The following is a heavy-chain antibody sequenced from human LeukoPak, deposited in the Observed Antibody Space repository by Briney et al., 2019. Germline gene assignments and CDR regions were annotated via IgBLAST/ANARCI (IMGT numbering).Heavy chain of an antibody. J-gene: IGHJ5*02. Sequence: ASVKVSCKASGYTFTSYYMHWVQQAPGQGLEWMGIINPSGGSTSYAQKFQGRVTMTRDTSTSTVYMELSSLRSEDTAVYYCAREGRQDYHDSSRFSNWFDPWGQGTLVTVSS. CDR3: AREGRQDYHDSSRFSNWFDP. V-gene: IGHV1-46*03. CDR2: INPSGGST. CDR1: GYTFTSYY. D-gene: IGHD3-22*01.